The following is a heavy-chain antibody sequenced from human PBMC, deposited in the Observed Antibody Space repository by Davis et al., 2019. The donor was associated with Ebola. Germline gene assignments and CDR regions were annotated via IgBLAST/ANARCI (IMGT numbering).Heavy chain of an antibody. CDR1: GFTFSTFG. D-gene: IGHD2/OR15-2a*01. CDR3: ARDLSYFSLEV. J-gene: IGHJ6*02. CDR2: IWANGITR. V-gene: IGHV3-33*01. Sequence: PGGSLRLSCAASGFTFSTFGMHWVRQAPGKGLEWVAGIWANGITRNYIDSGKGRFTISRDISKNIVYLEMNSLRADDTAMYYCARDLSYFSLEVCGQGTTVSVSS.